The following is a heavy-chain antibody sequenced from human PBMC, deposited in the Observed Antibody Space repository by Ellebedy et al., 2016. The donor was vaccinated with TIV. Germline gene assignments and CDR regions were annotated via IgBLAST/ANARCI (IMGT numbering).Heavy chain of an antibody. CDR3: ATPGDYDFWSGYYPPFVDV. Sequence: GESLKISXAASGFTFSSYAMSWVRQAPGKGLEWVSAISGSGGSTYYADSVKGRFTISRDNSKNTLYLQMNSLRAEDTAVYYCATPGDYDFWSGYYPPFVDVWGKGTTVTVSS. CDR2: ISGSGGST. CDR1: GFTFSSYA. D-gene: IGHD3-3*01. V-gene: IGHV3-23*01. J-gene: IGHJ6*04.